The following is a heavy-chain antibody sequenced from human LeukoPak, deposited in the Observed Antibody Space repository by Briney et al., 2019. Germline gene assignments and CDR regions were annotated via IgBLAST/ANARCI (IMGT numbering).Heavy chain of an antibody. Sequence: GGSLRLSCAASGFIFGDYYMSWIRQAPGKGLEWVSYIGSYSSPIYYADSVQGRFAISRENAKNLLHLEMSSLRAEDTAVYYCARMGDYSEFDPWGQGTLVTVSS. V-gene: IGHV3-11*01. CDR2: IGSYSSPI. D-gene: IGHD3-16*01. CDR1: GFIFGDYY. CDR3: ARMGDYSEFDP. J-gene: IGHJ5*02.